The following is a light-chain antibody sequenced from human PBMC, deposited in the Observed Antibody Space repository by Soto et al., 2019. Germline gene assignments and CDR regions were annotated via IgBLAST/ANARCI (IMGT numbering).Light chain of an antibody. J-gene: IGLJ1*01. CDR3: CSYAGSGTDNYV. CDR2: EGI. Sequence: ALPQPASVSGSPGQSITISCTGTSSDIGTYNLVSWYQHYPGKAPKLMIYEGIKRPSGVSNRFSGSKSGNTAFLTISGLQAEDEADYYCCSYAGSGTDNYVFGSGTKVTVL. V-gene: IGLV2-23*01. CDR1: SSDIGTYNL.